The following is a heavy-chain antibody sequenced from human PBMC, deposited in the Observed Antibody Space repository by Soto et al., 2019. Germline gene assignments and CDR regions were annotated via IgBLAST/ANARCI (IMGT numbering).Heavy chain of an antibody. CDR2: IKSKTDGGTT. CDR3: TTGWHIKPEYGDYGYHYYYGMDV. J-gene: IGHJ6*02. D-gene: IGHD4-17*01. V-gene: IGHV3-15*07. CDR1: GFTFSNAW. Sequence: GESLKISCAASGFTFSNAWMNWVRQAPGKGLEWVGRIKSKTDGGTTDYAAPVKGRFTISRDDSKNTLYLQMNSLKTEDTAVYYCTTGWHIKPEYGDYGYHYYYGMDVWGQGTTVTVSS.